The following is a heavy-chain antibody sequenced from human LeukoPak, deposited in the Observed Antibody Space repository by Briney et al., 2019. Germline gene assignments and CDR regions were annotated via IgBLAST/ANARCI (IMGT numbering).Heavy chain of an antibody. J-gene: IGHJ4*02. CDR3: AREVSSGHPDY. CDR1: GYPVTSYG. Sequence: ASVKLSCKAAGYPVTSYGISWVRQAPGQGLEWMGWISAYNGNTNYTQKLQGRVTMTTDTSTSTAYMELRSLRSDDTAVYYCAREVSSGHPDYWGQGTLVTVSS. V-gene: IGHV1-18*01. D-gene: IGHD6-19*01. CDR2: ISAYNGNT.